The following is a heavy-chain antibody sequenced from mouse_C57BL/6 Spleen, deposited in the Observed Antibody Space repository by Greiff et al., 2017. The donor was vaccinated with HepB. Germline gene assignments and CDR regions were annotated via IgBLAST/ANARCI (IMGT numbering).Heavy chain of an antibody. J-gene: IGHJ2*01. CDR3: ARSGWLYDYGRSFDY. CDR1: GYTFTSYW. CDR2: INPSNGGT. Sequence: QVQLQQPGTELVKPGASVKLSCKASGYTFTSYWMHWVKQRPGQSLEWIGNINPSNGGTNYNEKFKSKATLTVDKSSSTAYMQLSRLTSEDSAVYYCARSGWLYDYGRSFDYWGQGTTLTVSS. V-gene: IGHV1-53*01. D-gene: IGHD2-4*01.